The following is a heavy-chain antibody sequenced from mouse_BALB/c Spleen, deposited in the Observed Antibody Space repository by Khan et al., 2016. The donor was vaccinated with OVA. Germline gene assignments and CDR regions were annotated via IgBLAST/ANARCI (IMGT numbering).Heavy chain of an antibody. D-gene: IGHD2-3*01. CDR2: ISSGGSYT. V-gene: IGHV5-6*01. CDR3: SRQPGYYEGSAMDY. CDR1: GFTFSSYG. J-gene: IGHJ4*01. Sequence: EVELVESGGDLVKPGGSLKLSCAASGFTFSSYGMSCVRQTPDKRLEWVAAISSGGSYTYYQDSLKGRFTISRDNAKNTLYLQMNSLKSEDTAITYCSRQPGYYEGSAMDYWGQGTSVTVSS.